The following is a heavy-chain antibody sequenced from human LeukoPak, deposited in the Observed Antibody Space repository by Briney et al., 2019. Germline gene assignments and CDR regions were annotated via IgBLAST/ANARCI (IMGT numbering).Heavy chain of an antibody. Sequence: ASVTVSCKASGYIFTGYYMHWVRQAPGQGLEWMGWINPNSGGTNYAQKFQGRVTMTRDTSISTAYLELSRLRSDDTAVYYCARGVIVVSNWFDPWGQGTLVTVSS. D-gene: IGHD3-22*01. CDR1: GYIFTGYY. CDR2: INPNSGGT. J-gene: IGHJ5*02. CDR3: ARGVIVVSNWFDP. V-gene: IGHV1-2*02.